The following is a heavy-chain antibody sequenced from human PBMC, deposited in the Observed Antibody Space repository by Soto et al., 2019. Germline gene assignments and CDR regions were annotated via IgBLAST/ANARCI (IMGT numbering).Heavy chain of an antibody. Sequence: ASVKVSCKASGYTFTSYGISWVRQAPGQGLEWMGWISAYNGNTNYAQKLQGRVTMTTDTSTSTAYMELRSLRSDDTAVYYCASRVWGGDCYPNNENAFDIWGQGTMVTVSS. CDR3: ASRVWGGDCYPNNENAFDI. J-gene: IGHJ3*02. V-gene: IGHV1-18*01. CDR1: GYTFTSYG. D-gene: IGHD2-21*02. CDR2: ISAYNGNT.